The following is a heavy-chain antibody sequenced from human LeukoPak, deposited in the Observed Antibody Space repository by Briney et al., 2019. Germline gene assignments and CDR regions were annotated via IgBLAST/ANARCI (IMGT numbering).Heavy chain of an antibody. D-gene: IGHD3-16*01. CDR1: GGTFSSYA. J-gene: IGHJ4*02. V-gene: IGHV1-69*04. Sequence: SVKVSCKASGGTFSSYAISWVRQAPGQGLEWIGRIIPIFGIANYAQKFQGRVTITADKSTSTAYTELSSLRSEDTAVYYCARGTGGAYYFDYWGQGTLVTVSS. CDR3: ARGTGGAYYFDY. CDR2: IIPIFGIA.